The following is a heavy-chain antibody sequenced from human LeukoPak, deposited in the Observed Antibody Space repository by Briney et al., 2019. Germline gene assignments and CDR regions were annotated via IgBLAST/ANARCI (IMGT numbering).Heavy chain of an antibody. CDR2: IIPIFGTA. D-gene: IGHD3-10*01. J-gene: IGHJ5*02. CDR1: GGTFSSYA. CDR3: ARDTRTTMVRRVRPNWFDP. V-gene: IGHV1-69*13. Sequence: SVKVSCKASGGTFSSYAISWVRQAPGQGLEWMGGIIPIFGTANYAQKFQGRVTITADESTSTAYMELSSLRSEDTAVYYCARDTRTTMVRRVRPNWFDPWGQGTLVTVSS.